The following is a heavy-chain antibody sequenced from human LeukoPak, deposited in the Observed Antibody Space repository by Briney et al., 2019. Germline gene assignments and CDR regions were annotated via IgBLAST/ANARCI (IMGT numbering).Heavy chain of an antibody. Sequence: SETLSLTCIVSGGSITTYYWSWIRQPPGKGLERLGYISYSGSTNYNPSLKSPVTISVDTSKNQFSLKLSSVTAADTAVYYCAGDWNWGQGILVTVSS. CDR3: AGDWN. D-gene: IGHD2-21*02. J-gene: IGHJ4*02. V-gene: IGHV4-59*01. CDR1: GGSITTYY. CDR2: ISYSGST.